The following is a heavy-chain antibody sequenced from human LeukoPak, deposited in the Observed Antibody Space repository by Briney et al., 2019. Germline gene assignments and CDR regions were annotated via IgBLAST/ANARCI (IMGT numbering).Heavy chain of an antibody. Sequence: ASVKVSRKASGYTFTSYAMHWVRQAPGQRLEWMGWINAGNGNTKYSQKFQGRVTITRDTSASTAYMELSSLRSEDTAVYYCARERSAVTTSWFDPWGQGTLVTVSS. D-gene: IGHD4-17*01. CDR1: GYTFTSYA. CDR3: ARERSAVTTSWFDP. V-gene: IGHV1-3*01. CDR2: INAGNGNT. J-gene: IGHJ5*02.